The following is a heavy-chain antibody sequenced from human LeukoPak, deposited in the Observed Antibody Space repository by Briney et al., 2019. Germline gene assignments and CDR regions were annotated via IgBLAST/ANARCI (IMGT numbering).Heavy chain of an antibody. D-gene: IGHD5-18*01. J-gene: IGHJ4*02. CDR3: ARDGIRGYSYGLHLFDY. Sequence: GGSLRLSCAASGFTFSDYYMNWIRQAPGKGLEWLSYISSSGSTIYYADSVKGRFTISRDNAKNSLYLQMNSLRAEDTAVYYCARDGIRGYSYGLHLFDYWGQGTLVTVSS. CDR1: GFTFSDYY. CDR2: ISSSGSTI. V-gene: IGHV3-11*01.